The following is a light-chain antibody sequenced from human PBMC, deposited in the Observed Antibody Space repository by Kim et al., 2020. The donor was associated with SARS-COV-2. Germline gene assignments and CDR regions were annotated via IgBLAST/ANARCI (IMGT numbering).Light chain of an antibody. CDR3: QAWDSSTHWV. Sequence: SYELTQPPSVSVSPGQTASITCSGDKLGDKYACWYQQKPGQSPVLVIYQDSKRLSGIPERFSGSNSGNTATLTISGTQAMDEADYYCQAWDSSTHWVFGG. CDR2: QDS. J-gene: IGLJ3*02. V-gene: IGLV3-1*01. CDR1: KLGDKY.